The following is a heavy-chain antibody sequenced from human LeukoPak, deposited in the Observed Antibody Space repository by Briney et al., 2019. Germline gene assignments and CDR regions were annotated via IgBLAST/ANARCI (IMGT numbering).Heavy chain of an antibody. CDR3: AKEGRNYYYYYGMDV. V-gene: IGHV3-23*01. CDR2: ISGSGGST. Sequence: GGSLRLSCAASGFTVSSNYMSWVRQAPGKGLEWVSAISGSGGSTYYADSVKGRFTISRDNSKNTLYLQMNSLRAEDTAVYYCAKEGRNYYYYYGMDVWGQGTTVTVSS. CDR1: GFTVSSNY. J-gene: IGHJ6*02.